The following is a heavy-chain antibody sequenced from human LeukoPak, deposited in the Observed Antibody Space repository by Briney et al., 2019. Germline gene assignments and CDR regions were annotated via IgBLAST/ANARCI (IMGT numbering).Heavy chain of an antibody. CDR2: IYYSGST. V-gene: IGHV4-30-4*01. J-gene: IGHJ4*02. CDR1: GGSISSGDYY. D-gene: IGHD5-12*01. Sequence: PSETLSLTCTVSGGSISSGDYYWSWIRQPPGKGLEWIGYIYYSGSTYYNPSLKSRVTISVDTSKNQFSLKLSSVTAADTAVYYCATAHRRPTVATIPFDYWGQGTLVTVSS. CDR3: ATAHRRPTVATIPFDY.